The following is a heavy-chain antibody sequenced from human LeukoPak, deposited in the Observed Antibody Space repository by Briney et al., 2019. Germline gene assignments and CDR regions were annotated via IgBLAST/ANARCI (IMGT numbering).Heavy chain of an antibody. CDR3: ATGDVLRYFDWFSN. J-gene: IGHJ4*02. CDR1: GYTLTELS. D-gene: IGHD3-9*01. Sequence: ASVKVSCKVSGYTLTELSMHWVRQAPGKGLEWMGGFDPEDGETIYAQKFQGRVTMTEDTSTDTAYMELSSLRSEDTAAYYCATGDVLRYFDWFSNWGQGTLVTVSS. CDR2: FDPEDGET. V-gene: IGHV1-24*01.